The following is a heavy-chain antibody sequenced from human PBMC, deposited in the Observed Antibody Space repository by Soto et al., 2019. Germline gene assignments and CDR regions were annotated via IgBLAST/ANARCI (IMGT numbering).Heavy chain of an antibody. V-gene: IGHV3-30*18. CDR1: GFTFSSYG. CDR2: ISYDGSNK. CDR3: AKGSRRYGSGWYFDY. J-gene: IGHJ4*02. D-gene: IGHD6-19*01. Sequence: LRLSCAASGFTFSSYGMHWVRQAPGKGLEWVAVISYDGSNKYYAASVKGRFTISRDNSKNTLYLQMNSLRAEDTAVYYCAKGSRRYGSGWYFDYWGQGTLVTVSS.